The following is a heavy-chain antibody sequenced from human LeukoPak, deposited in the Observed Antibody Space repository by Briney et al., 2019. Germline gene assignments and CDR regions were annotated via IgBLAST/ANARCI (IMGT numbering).Heavy chain of an antibody. CDR1: GFTFSTYW. CDR3: ARIGYVSSSLDF. CDR2: IKEDGRTK. Sequence: GGSLRLSCTASGFTFSTYWMSWVRQAPGKGLEWVANIKEDGRTKYYLDSVKGRFTISRDNPKNSLYLEMDSLRADDTAVYFCARIGYVSSSLDFWGQGALVTVSS. V-gene: IGHV3-7*05. J-gene: IGHJ4*02. D-gene: IGHD6-6*01.